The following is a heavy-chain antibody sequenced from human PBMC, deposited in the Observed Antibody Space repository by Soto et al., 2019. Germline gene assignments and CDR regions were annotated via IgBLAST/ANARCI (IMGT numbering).Heavy chain of an antibody. J-gene: IGHJ4*02. CDR1: GFTFTSYA. CDR3: AKPDFWTLHKPGLDS. V-gene: IGHV3-23*01. D-gene: IGHD3-3*01. CDR2: ISGSGGDT. Sequence: GGSLRLSCSASGFTFTSYAMSWVRQAPGKGLEWVSGISGSGGDTKNADSVKGRFTITRDNFKNMLYLQMNSLRAEDTAVYYCAKPDFWTLHKPGLDSRGQGTLVTVSS.